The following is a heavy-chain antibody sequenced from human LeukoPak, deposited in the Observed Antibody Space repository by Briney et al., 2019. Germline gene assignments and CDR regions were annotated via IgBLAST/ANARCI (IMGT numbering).Heavy chain of an antibody. CDR1: GFTFSSYS. CDR2: ISSSSSYI. D-gene: IGHD3-9*01. CDR3: ARDVRVMGYFDLNFDY. V-gene: IGHV3-21*01. Sequence: PGGSLRLSCAASGFTFSSYSMNWVRQAPGKGLEWVSSISSSSSYIYYADSVKGRFTISSDNTKNSLYLQMNSLRAEDTAVYYCARDVRVMGYFDLNFDYWGQGTLVTVSS. J-gene: IGHJ4*02.